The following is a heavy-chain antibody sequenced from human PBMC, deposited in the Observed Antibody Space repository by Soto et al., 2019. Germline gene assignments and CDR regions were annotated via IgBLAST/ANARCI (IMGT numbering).Heavy chain of an antibody. CDR2: IHYSVST. J-gene: IGHJ6*03. Sequence: QGQLQESGPGLVRPSETLSLTCTVSGASITSYYLSWIRQSSGKGLEWIWYIHYSVSTNSNPYLSSHVATPIDTSESASSATLWYVHAADSPVYYCATLDYCFYMAVWAKETAVTVSS. CDR3: ATLDYCFYMAV. V-gene: IGHV4-59*12. CDR1: GASITSYY.